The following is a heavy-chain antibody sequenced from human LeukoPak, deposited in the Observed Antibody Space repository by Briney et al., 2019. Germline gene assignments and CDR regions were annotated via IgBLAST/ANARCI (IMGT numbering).Heavy chain of an antibody. D-gene: IGHD2-21*02. Sequence: ASVKVSCKASGGTFSSYTISWVRQAPGQGLEWMGRTIPILGIANYAQKFQGRVTITADKSTSTAYMELSSLRSEDTAVYYCARDSRNCGGDCYYDYWGQGTLVTVSS. CDR3: ARDSRNCGGDCYYDY. J-gene: IGHJ4*02. CDR2: TIPILGIA. V-gene: IGHV1-69*04. CDR1: GGTFSSYT.